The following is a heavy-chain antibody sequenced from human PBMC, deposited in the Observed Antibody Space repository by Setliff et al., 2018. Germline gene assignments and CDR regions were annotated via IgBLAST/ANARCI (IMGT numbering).Heavy chain of an antibody. CDR3: AKDRDNRWHNFDS. CDR1: GLTFSSDA. V-gene: IGHV3-23*03. Sequence: QPSETLSLSCAASGLTFSSDAMTWVRQTPGKGLEWVSVISSDGSSIYYAASVKGRFTISRDNSKNTLYLQMNSLRVEDSGVYYCAKDRDNRWHNFDSWGHGVLVTVSS. J-gene: IGHJ4*01. CDR2: ISSDGSSI. D-gene: IGHD1-1*01.